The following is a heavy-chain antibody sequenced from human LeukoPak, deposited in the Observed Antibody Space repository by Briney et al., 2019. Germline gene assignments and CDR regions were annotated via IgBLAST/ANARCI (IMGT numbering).Heavy chain of an antibody. V-gene: IGHV3-53*01. CDR1: GFTVSSNY. Sequence: GGSLRLSCAASGFTVSSNYMSGVRQAPGKGLEGVSFIYSGGSTYYPDSVKGRFTISRDNSKNTLYLQMNNLRAEDTAVYYCARDRRERGFREFHYYYYYMDVWGKGTTVTVSS. CDR3: ARDRRERGFREFHYYYYYMDV. J-gene: IGHJ6*03. D-gene: IGHD3-10*01. CDR2: IYSGGST.